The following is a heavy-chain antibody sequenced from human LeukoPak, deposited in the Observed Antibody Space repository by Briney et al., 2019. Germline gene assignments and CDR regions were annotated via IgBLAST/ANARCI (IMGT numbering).Heavy chain of an antibody. CDR3: AGGDYGDEFDP. V-gene: IGHV3-23*01. CDR1: GFTFSSYA. Sequence: GGSLRLSCAASGFTFSSYAMSWVRQAPGKGLEWVSAISGSGGSTYYADSVKGRFTISRDNSKNTLYLQMNSLRAEDTDVYYCAGGDYGDEFDPWGQGTLVTVSS. CDR2: ISGSGGST. D-gene: IGHD4-17*01. J-gene: IGHJ5*02.